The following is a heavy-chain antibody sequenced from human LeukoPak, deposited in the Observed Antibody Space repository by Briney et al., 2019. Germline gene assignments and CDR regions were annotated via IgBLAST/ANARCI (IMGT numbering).Heavy chain of an antibody. Sequence: PGGSLRLSCAASGFTFSSYAMHWVRQAPGKGLEWVAFISYDGSNKYYADSVKGRFTISRDNSKNTLYLQMNSLRAEDTAVYYCARARRWELRSFSGWFDPWGQGTLVTVSS. J-gene: IGHJ5*02. D-gene: IGHD1-26*01. CDR1: GFTFSSYA. CDR2: ISYDGSNK. V-gene: IGHV3-30-3*01. CDR3: ARARRWELRSFSGWFDP.